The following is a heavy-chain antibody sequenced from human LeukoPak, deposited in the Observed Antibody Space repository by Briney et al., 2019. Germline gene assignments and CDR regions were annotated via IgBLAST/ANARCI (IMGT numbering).Heavy chain of an antibody. D-gene: IGHD3-22*01. CDR3: ATATMIVVVLSHAFDI. CDR2: FDPEDGET. CDR1: GYTLTELS. J-gene: IGHJ3*02. Sequence: ASVKVPCKVSGYTLTELSMHWVRQAPGKGLEWMGGFDPEDGETIYAQKFQGRVTMTEDTSTDTAYTELSSLRSEDTAVYYCATATMIVVVLSHAFDIWGQGTMVTVSS. V-gene: IGHV1-24*01.